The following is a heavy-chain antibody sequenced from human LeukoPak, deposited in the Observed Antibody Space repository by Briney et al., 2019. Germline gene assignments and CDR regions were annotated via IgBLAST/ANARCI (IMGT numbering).Heavy chain of an antibody. CDR3: ARGAFEGRITMVRGKELDV. V-gene: IGHV3-21*01. D-gene: IGHD3-10*01. Sequence: ETLSLTCTVSGVSISSHYWSWIRQPAGKGLEWVSSISSSTSYIYYADSLKGRFTISRDNAKNSLYLQMNSLRPEDTAVYYCARGAFEGRITMVRGKELDVWGQGTTVTVSS. CDR1: GVSISSHY. CDR2: ISSSTSYI. J-gene: IGHJ6*02.